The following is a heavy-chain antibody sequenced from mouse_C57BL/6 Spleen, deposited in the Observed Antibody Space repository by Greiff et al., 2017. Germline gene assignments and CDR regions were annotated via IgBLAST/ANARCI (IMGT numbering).Heavy chain of an antibody. CDR3: ARQRVVAPFDY. D-gene: IGHD1-1*01. CDR1: GFTFSDYG. Sequence: EVMLVESGGGLVKPGGSLKLSCAASGFTFSDYGMHWVRQAPEKGLEWVAYLSSGSSTIYYADTVKGRFTISRDNAKNTLFLQMTSLRSEDTAMYYCARQRVVAPFDYWGQGTTLTVSS. CDR2: LSSGSSTI. J-gene: IGHJ2*01. V-gene: IGHV5-17*01.